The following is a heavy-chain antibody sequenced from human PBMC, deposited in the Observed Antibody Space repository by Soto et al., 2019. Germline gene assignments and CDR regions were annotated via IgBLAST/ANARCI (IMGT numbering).Heavy chain of an antibody. CDR2: IYYTGST. J-gene: IGHJ6*03. V-gene: IGHV4-39*01. CDR1: GGSISSSSYY. D-gene: IGHD2-8*01. CDR3: ARCMVYGEDYMDV. Sequence: SETLSLTCTVSGGSISSSSYYWGWIRQPPGKGLEWIGSIYYTGSTYYNASLKSRVIISVDTSKNQFSLKLSSVTAADTAVYYCARCMVYGEDYMDVWGKGTTVTVSS.